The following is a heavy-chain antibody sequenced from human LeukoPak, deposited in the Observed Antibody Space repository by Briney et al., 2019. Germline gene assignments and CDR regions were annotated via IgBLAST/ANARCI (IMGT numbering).Heavy chain of an antibody. CDR3: AKDREGGAVAGDYFDY. Sequence: GGSLRLSCATSGFTFDDFAMHWVRQAPGKGLEWVSGISWNSGSIGYADSVKGRFTISRDNAKNSLHLQMNSLRAEDTALYYCAKDREGGAVAGDYFDYWGQGTQVTVSS. V-gene: IGHV3-9*01. CDR2: ISWNSGSI. J-gene: IGHJ4*02. D-gene: IGHD6-19*01. CDR1: GFTFDDFA.